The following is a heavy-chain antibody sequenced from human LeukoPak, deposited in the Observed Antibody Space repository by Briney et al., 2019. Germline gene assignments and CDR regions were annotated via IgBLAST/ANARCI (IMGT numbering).Heavy chain of an antibody. D-gene: IGHD6-19*01. Sequence: GGSLRLSCAASGFTVSSNYMSWVRQAPGKGLEWVAFIRYDGSNKYYADSVKGRFTISRDNSKNTLYLQMNSLRAEDTAVYYCAKDPRGHSSGFDYWGQGTLVTVSS. J-gene: IGHJ4*02. V-gene: IGHV3-30*02. CDR3: AKDPRGHSSGFDY. CDR1: GFTVSSNY. CDR2: IRYDGSNK.